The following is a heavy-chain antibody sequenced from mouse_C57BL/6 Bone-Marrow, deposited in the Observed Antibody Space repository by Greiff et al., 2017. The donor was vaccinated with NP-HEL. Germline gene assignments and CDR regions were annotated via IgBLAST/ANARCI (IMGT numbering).Heavy chain of an antibody. CDR1: GYTFTSYW. J-gene: IGHJ2*01. CDR2: IDPSDSYT. D-gene: IGHD1-1*01. V-gene: IGHV1-50*01. Sequence: QVQLQQPGAELVKPGASVKLSCKASGYTFTSYWMQWVNQRPGQGLEWIGEIDPSDSYTNYNQKFKGKATLTVDTSSSTAYMQHSNLTTEDSAVYYCARTHYYGSSPDYWGQGTTLTVSS. CDR3: ARTHYYGSSPDY.